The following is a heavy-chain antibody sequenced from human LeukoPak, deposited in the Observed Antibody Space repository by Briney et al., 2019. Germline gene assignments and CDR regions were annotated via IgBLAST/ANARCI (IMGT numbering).Heavy chain of an antibody. CDR2: ISAYNGNT. V-gene: IGHV1-18*01. Sequence: SVKVSCKASGYTFTSYGISWVRQAPGQGLEWMGWISAYNGNTNYAQKLQGRVTMTTDTSTSTAYMELRSLRSDDTAVYYCARAYGYYYDSSGYYRGSDFDYWGQGTLVTVSS. J-gene: IGHJ4*02. D-gene: IGHD3-22*01. CDR3: ARAYGYYYDSSGYYRGSDFDY. CDR1: GYTFTSYG.